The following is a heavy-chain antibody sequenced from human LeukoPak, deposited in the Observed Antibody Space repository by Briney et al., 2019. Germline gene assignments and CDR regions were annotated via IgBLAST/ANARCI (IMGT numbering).Heavy chain of an antibody. Sequence: GASRQISCQGSGSIFTSYWIGWVRRLPGKGLEWMGIIYPGDSDTRYSPSFQGQVTISAAKSISTSYLKWSSLKASDTAMYYCASSSGGDAFDIWGQGTMVTVSS. D-gene: IGHD3-10*01. J-gene: IGHJ3*02. CDR1: GSIFTSYW. CDR2: IYPGDSDT. CDR3: ASSSGGDAFDI. V-gene: IGHV5-51*01.